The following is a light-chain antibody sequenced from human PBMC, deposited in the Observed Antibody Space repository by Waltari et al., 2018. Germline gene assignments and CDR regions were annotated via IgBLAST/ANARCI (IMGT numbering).Light chain of an antibody. CDR1: SGSVSTNFY. V-gene: IGLV8-61*01. Sequence: QTVVTQEPSFSVSPGGTVTLTCGLISGSVSTNFYPTWYQQTPGQAPRTLIYITNPRSSGVPDRFSGSILGNKAALTITGAQAYDEADYYCVLYMGSGISVFGGGTKLTVL. J-gene: IGLJ3*02. CDR3: VLYMGSGISV. CDR2: ITN.